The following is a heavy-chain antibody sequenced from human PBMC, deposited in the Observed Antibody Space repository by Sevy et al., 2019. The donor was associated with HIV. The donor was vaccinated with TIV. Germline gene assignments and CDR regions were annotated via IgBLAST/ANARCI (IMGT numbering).Heavy chain of an antibody. J-gene: IGHJ3*02. CDR1: GFTFSDYY. CDR3: ARDLYYGSGSNAFDI. D-gene: IGHD3-10*01. Sequence: GGSLRLSCAASGFTFSDYYMSWIRHAPGKGLEWVSYISSSGSTIYYADSVKGRFTISRDNAKNSLYLQMNSLRAEDTAVYYCARDLYYGSGSNAFDIWGQGTMVTVSS. CDR2: ISSSGSTI. V-gene: IGHV3-11*01.